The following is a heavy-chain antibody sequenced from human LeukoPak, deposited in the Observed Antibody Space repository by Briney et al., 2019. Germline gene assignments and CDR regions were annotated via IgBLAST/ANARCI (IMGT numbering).Heavy chain of an antibody. J-gene: IGHJ4*02. CDR2: ISRSSSYT. V-gene: IGHV3-11*05. D-gene: IGHD3-10*01. CDR3: AREQKLYDGSGSSTFDF. CDR1: GFTFSDSY. Sequence: GGSLRLSCAASGFTFSDSYMSWIRQAPGKGLEWVSYISRSSSYTKYADSVKGRFTISRDSAKNSLYLQMNSLRAEDTAVYYCAREQKLYDGSGSSTFDFWGQGTLGTVSS.